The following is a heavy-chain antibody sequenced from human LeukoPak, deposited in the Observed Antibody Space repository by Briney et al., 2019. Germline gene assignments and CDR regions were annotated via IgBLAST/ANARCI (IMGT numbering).Heavy chain of an antibody. CDR1: GFTFSAYW. V-gene: IGHV3-7*05. CDR3: ARGGLTAVLY. CDR2: IKLDGSEK. D-gene: IGHD4-17*01. Sequence: PGGSLRLSCVASGFTFSAYWMSWVRQAPGKGLEWVANIKLDGSEKHYMDSVKGRFTISRDNAKNSLFLQMNSPTAEDTAVYYCARGGLTAVLYWGQGTLVTVSS. J-gene: IGHJ4*02.